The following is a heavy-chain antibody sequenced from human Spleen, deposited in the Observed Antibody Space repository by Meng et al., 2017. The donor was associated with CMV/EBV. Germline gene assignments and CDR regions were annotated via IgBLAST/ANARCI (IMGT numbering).Heavy chain of an antibody. CDR1: GFSFSTYR. Sequence: GESLKISCAASGFSFSTYRMTWVRQAPGKGLEWVSSISTSSDYIYYADSVEGRFTTSRDNAKNSLYLQMSSLRAEDTAVYYCVRDPRRDFWSGTWGQGTLVTVSS. CDR3: VRDPRRDFWSGT. D-gene: IGHD3-3*01. V-gene: IGHV3-21*01. CDR2: ISTSSDYI. J-gene: IGHJ4*02.